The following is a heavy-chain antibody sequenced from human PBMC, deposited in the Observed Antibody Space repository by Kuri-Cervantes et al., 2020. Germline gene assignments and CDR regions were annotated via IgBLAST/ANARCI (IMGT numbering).Heavy chain of an antibody. Sequence: GESLKISCAAPGFTFSDYYMSWIRQAPGKGLEWVSYISSSGSTIYYADSVKGRFTISRDNAKNSLYLQMNSLRAEDTAVYYCARDAGATGYYYYGMDVWGQGTTVTVSS. CDR1: GFTFSDYY. D-gene: IGHD1-26*01. V-gene: IGHV3-11*01. J-gene: IGHJ6*02. CDR2: ISSSGSTI. CDR3: ARDAGATGYYYYGMDV.